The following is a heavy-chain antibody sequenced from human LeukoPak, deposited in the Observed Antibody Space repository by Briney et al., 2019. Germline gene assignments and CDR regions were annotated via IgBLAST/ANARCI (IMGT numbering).Heavy chain of an antibody. D-gene: IGHD2-2*01. Sequence: SETLSLTCAVYGGSFSGYYWSWIRQPPGKGLEWIGEINHSGSTNYNPSLKSRVTISVDTSKKQFSLKLSSVTAADTAVYYCARGEPAWFDPWGQGTLVTVSS. CDR2: INHSGST. CDR3: ARGEPAWFDP. CDR1: GGSFSGYY. V-gene: IGHV4-34*01. J-gene: IGHJ5*02.